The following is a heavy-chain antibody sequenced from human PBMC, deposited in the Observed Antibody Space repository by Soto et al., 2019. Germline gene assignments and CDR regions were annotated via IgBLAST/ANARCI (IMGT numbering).Heavy chain of an antibody. J-gene: IGHJ4*02. Sequence: GGSLRLSCAASGFTFSRYSMNWVRQAPGKGLEWVSSISSTTNYIYYADSMKGRFTVSRDNAKNSVYLDMDSLSAEDTAVYYCARESEDLTSNFDYWGQGTLVTVS. CDR1: GFTFSRYS. CDR3: ARESEDLTSNFDY. V-gene: IGHV3-21*01. CDR2: ISSTTNYI.